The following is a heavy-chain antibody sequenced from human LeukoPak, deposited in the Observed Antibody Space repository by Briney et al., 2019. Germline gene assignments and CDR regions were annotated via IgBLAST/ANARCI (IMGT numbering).Heavy chain of an antibody. D-gene: IGHD3-22*01. V-gene: IGHV3-11*01. CDR3: ARDAIDSSGFDFDY. Sequence: GESLRLSCPASGFTFSDYYMTWIRQAPGKGLGWISYISTSAGTIYYADSVKGRFTISRDNAKNSLYLQMNSLRAEDTAVYYCARDAIDSSGFDFDYWGQGTLVTVSS. CDR1: GFTFSDYY. J-gene: IGHJ4*02. CDR2: ISTSAGTI.